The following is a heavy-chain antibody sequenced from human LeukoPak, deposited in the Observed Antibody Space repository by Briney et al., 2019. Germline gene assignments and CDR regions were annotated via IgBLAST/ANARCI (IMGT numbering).Heavy chain of an antibody. D-gene: IGHD3-10*01. Sequence: PGGSPRLLCAASGFNVSSNYMNWVRQAPGKRLEGVLVIYSGGSTYYADSVKGRFTISRDNSKNTLYPQMNNLRAEDTAVYYCARGPRDYYYMDVWGKGTTVTVSS. CDR2: IYSGGST. CDR1: GFNVSSNY. CDR3: ARGPRDYYYMDV. J-gene: IGHJ6*03. V-gene: IGHV3-53*01.